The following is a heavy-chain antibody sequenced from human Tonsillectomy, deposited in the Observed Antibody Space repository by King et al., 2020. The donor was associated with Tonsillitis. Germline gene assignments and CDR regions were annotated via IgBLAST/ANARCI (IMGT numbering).Heavy chain of an antibody. CDR2: IGTAGDT. D-gene: IGHD5-12*01. J-gene: IGHJ4*02. Sequence: VQLVEFGGGLVQPGGSLRLSCAASGFTFSSYDMHWVRQATGKGPEWVSAIGTAGDTYYPGSVKGRFTISRENAKNSLYLQMNSLRAGDTAVYYCARAYPRWGYGGYYFDYWGQGHLVTVSS. V-gene: IGHV3-13*01. CDR3: ARAYPRWGYGGYYFDY. CDR1: GFTFSSYD.